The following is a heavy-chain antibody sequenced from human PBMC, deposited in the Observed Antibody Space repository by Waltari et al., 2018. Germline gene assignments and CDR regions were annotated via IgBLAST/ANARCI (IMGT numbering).Heavy chain of an antibody. CDR3: ARGPRGYCSGGSCLPHAFDI. D-gene: IGHD2-15*01. Sequence: EVQLVQSGAEVKTPGESLKISCKGSGYSFTSYWIGWVRQMPGKGLGWMGIIYPGDSDTRYSPSFQGQVTISADKSISTAYLQWSSLKASDTAMYYCARGPRGYCSGGSCLPHAFDIWGQGTMVTVSS. CDR2: IYPGDSDT. CDR1: GYSFTSYW. J-gene: IGHJ3*02. V-gene: IGHV5-51*03.